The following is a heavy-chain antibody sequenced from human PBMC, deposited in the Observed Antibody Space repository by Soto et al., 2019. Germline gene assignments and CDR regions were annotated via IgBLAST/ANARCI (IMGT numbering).Heavy chain of an antibody. V-gene: IGHV4-30-4*01. Sequence: SETLSLTCTVSGGSISSGDYYWSWIRQPPGKGLEWIGYIYYSGSTYYNPSLKSRVTISVDTSKNQFSLKPSSVTAADTAVYYCARDSTYYDFWSGPSAWGQGTLVTVSS. CDR2: IYYSGST. CDR1: GGSISSGDYY. CDR3: ARDSTYYDFWSGPSA. D-gene: IGHD3-3*01. J-gene: IGHJ5*02.